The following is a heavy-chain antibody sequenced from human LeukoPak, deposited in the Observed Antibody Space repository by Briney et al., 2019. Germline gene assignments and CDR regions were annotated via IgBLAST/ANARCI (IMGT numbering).Heavy chain of an antibody. V-gene: IGHV1-8*03. CDR3: ARDGYYYDSSGYVRNAFDI. J-gene: IGHJ3*02. CDR2: MNPNSGNT. Sequence: ASVKVSCKASGYTFASYDINWVRQATGQGLEWMGWMNPNSGNTGYAQKFQGRVTITRNTSISTAYMELSGLRSEDTAVYYCARDGYYYDSSGYVRNAFDIWGQGTMVTVSS. CDR1: GYTFASYD. D-gene: IGHD3-22*01.